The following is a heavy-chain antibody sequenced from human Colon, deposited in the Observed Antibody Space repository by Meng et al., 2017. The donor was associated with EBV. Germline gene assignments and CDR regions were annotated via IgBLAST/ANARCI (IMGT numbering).Heavy chain of an antibody. CDR3: ARRVGTGFDY. V-gene: IGHV3-21*01. Sequence: EVHLVESGGXLVKPGGXLRLSCAGSGFIFRTYSMNWVRQAPGKGLEWVASLSDSGTYMYYADSVRGRFTISGDYAKNSLYLEMNSLTAEDTGVYYCARRVGTGFDYWGQGTLGTVAS. CDR2: LSDSGTYM. CDR1: GFIFRTYS. J-gene: IGHJ4*02. D-gene: IGHD1-1*01.